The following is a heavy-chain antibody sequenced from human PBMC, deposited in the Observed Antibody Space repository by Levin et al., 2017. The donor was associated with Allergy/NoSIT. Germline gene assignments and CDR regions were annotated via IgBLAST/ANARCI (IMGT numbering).Heavy chain of an antibody. CDR3: ARRACSSVSCHYFNY. D-gene: IGHD3-22*01. CDR2: ISGSGDST. V-gene: IGHV3-23*01. J-gene: IGHJ4*02. Sequence: LSLTCAASGFTFTSYVMSWVRQAPGKGLEWVSAISGSGDSTYYTDSVKGRFTLSRDNSKNTVFLQMDGLRAEDTAIYYCARRACSSVSCHYFNYWGQGTLVTVSS. CDR1: GFTFTSYV.